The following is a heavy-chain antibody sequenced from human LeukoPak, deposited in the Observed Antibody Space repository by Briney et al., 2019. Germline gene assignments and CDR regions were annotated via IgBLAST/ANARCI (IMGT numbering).Heavy chain of an antibody. CDR1: GGTFSSYG. J-gene: IGHJ6*02. D-gene: IGHD6-6*01. V-gene: IGHV1-69*04. CDR2: IIPILDIV. Sequence: ASVKVSCKASGGTFSSYGISWVRQAPGQGLEWMGRIIPILDIVNYAQKFQGRVTITADKSTSTAYMELSSLRFEGTAVYYCARVGSSASRYYYDYYGMDVWGQGTTVTVS. CDR3: ARVGSSASRYYYDYYGMDV.